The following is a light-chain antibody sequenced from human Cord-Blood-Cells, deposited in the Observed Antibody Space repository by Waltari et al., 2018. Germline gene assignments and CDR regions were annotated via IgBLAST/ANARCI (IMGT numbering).Light chain of an antibody. J-gene: IGLJ1*01. CDR1: SSDVGGYNF. V-gene: IGLV2-14*01. CDR3: SSYTSSSTLDV. Sequence: QFALPQPAPVSGSPGQPTTTSCTGTSSDVGGYNFFSWYQQHPGKAPKLMIYDVSNRPSGVSNRFSGSKSGNTASLTISGLQAEDEADYYCSSYTSSSTLDVFGTGTKVTVL. CDR2: DVS.